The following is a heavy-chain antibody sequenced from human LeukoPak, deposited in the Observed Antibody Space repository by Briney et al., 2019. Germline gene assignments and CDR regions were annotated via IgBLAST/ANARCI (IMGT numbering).Heavy chain of an antibody. CDR3: ARDLIAAAGGLDY. D-gene: IGHD6-13*01. Sequence: SETLSLTCTVSGGSITYYFWNWIRQPAGKGLEWIGRIYTNENTNYNPSLKSRVTMSVDTSKNQFSLKLNSVTAADTAVYYCARDLIAAAGGLDYWGQGTLVTVSS. J-gene: IGHJ4*02. V-gene: IGHV4-4*07. CDR2: IYTNENT. CDR1: GGSITYYF.